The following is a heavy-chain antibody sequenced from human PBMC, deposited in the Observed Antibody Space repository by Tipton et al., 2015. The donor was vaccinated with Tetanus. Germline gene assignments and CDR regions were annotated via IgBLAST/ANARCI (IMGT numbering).Heavy chain of an antibody. D-gene: IGHD3-10*01. CDR2: IYSYSGSS. V-gene: IGHV4-39*01. Sequence: TLSLTCIVSGGSISSGTYYWNWIRQTPGKGLEWIGSIYSYSGSSFQNPSLKSRVTLSLDTSKNQFSLRLSSVTAADTAVYFCARHPPPYYYGSGSYLDYWGQGTPVTVSS. CDR3: ARHPPPYYYGSGSYLDY. J-gene: IGHJ4*02. CDR1: GGSISSGTYY.